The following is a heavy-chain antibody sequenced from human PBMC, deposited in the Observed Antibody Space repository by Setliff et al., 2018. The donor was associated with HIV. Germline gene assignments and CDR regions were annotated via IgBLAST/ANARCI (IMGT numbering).Heavy chain of an antibody. CDR3: AKDHATSSWFTALRDY. V-gene: IGHV3-21*04. Sequence: GGSLRLSCAASGFTFSSYSMNWVRQAPGKGLEWVSYISSSSSYTHYADSVKGRFTISRDNSKNTLYLQMNSLRAEDTAVYYCAKDHATSSWFTALRDYWGQGALVTVSS. J-gene: IGHJ4*02. CDR1: GFTFSSYS. CDR2: ISSSSSYT. D-gene: IGHD6-13*01.